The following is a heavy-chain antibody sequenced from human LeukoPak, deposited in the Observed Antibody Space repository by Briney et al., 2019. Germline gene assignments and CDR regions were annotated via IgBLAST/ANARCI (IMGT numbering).Heavy chain of an antibody. CDR3: VREGLECSGSSCQRAAFDY. CDR2: IKGDGNST. CDR1: GFTFTTYW. V-gene: IGHV3-74*01. D-gene: IGHD2-2*01. J-gene: IGHJ4*02. Sequence: GGSLRLSCAASGFTFTTYWMHWVRQVPGKGLVWVARIKGDGNSTRHADSMKGRFTISGDNAKNTLYLQMNSLRDEDTAVYYCVREGLECSGSSCQRAAFDYWGQGTLVTVSS.